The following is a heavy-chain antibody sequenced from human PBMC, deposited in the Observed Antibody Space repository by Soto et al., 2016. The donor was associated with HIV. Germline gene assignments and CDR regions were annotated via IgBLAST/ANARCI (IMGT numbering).Heavy chain of an antibody. D-gene: IGHD2-2*02. CDR1: GFTFSYYW. Sequence: VQLVESGGGLVQPGGSLRLSCAASGFTFSYYWMTWVRQAPGKGLEWVANIKQDGSEKYYVDSVKGRFTISRDNPKNSLYLQMNSLRAEDTAVYYCMVETVAAINYWGQGTLVTVSS. CDR3: MVETVAAINY. V-gene: IGHV3-7*02. CDR2: IKQDGSEK. J-gene: IGHJ4*02.